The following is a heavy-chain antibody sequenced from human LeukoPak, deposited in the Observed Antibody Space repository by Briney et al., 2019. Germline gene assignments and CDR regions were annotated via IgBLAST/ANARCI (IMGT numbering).Heavy chain of an antibody. Sequence: PGGSLRLSCAASRFTFGSFDMHWVRQAPGKGLEWVTFIRFDGSNKYYADSVNGRFTISRDNSKNTLYLQMSSLRPEDTAVHYCARQIGVSIDYWGQGTLVTVSS. J-gene: IGHJ4*02. CDR2: IRFDGSNK. V-gene: IGHV3-30*02. D-gene: IGHD5/OR15-5a*01. CDR1: RFTFGSFD. CDR3: ARQIGVSIDY.